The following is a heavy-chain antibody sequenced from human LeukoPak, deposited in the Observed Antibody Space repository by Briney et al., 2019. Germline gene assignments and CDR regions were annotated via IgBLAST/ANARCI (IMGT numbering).Heavy chain of an antibody. CDR3: ARDPSQKTGTTSFGAFDI. V-gene: IGHV1-8*03. D-gene: IGHD1-7*01. J-gene: IGHJ3*02. CDR1: GYTFTSYD. CDR2: MNPNSGNT. Sequence: GASVKVSCKASGYTFTSYDINWVRQATGQGLEWMGWMNPNSGNTGYAQKFQGRVTITRNTSISTAYMELSSLRSEDTAVYYCARDPSQKTGTTSFGAFDIWGQGTMVTVSS.